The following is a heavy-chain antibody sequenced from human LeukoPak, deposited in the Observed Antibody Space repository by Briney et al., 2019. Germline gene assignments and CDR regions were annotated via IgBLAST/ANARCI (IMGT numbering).Heavy chain of an antibody. CDR1: GFTFSSYS. CDR3: ARAFYSSGWIDY. CDR2: ISSSSSYI. D-gene: IGHD6-19*01. Sequence: PGGSLRLSCAASGFTFSSYSMTWVGQGPGKGREGVSSISSSSSYIYYADSVKGRFTISRDNAKNSLYLQMNSLRAEDTAVYYCARAFYSSGWIDYWGQGTLVTVSS. V-gene: IGHV3-21*01. J-gene: IGHJ4*02.